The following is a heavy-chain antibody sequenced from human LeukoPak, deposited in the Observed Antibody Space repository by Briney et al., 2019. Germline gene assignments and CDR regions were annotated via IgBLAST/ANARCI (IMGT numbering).Heavy chain of an antibody. Sequence: GGSLRLSCAASGFTFSSYWMSWVRQAPGKGLEWVSSISSSSSYIYYADSVKGRFTISRDNAKNSLYLQMNSLRAEDTAVYYCARVMAAAGTFSPYYYYYGMDVWGQGTTVTVSS. CDR3: ARVMAAAGTFSPYYYYYGMDV. CDR1: GFTFSSYW. V-gene: IGHV3-21*01. CDR2: ISSSSSYI. J-gene: IGHJ6*02. D-gene: IGHD6-13*01.